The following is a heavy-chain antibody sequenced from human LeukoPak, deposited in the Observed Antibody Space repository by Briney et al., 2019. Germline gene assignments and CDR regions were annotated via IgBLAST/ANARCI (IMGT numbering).Heavy chain of an antibody. J-gene: IGHJ4*02. Sequence: ASVKVSCKASGYTFTSYYMQWVRQAPGQGLEWMGWMNPNSGNTGYAQKFQGRVTMTRNTSISTAYMELSSLRSEDTAVYYCARGSTYYDFWSGYSKEVFDYWGQGTLVTVSS. CDR2: MNPNSGNT. V-gene: IGHV1-8*02. D-gene: IGHD3-3*01. CDR3: ARGSTYYDFWSGYSKEVFDY. CDR1: GYTFTSYY.